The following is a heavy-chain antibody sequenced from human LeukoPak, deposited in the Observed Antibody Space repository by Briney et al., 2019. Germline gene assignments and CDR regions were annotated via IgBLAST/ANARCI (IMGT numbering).Heavy chain of an antibody. CDR3: ARGRVSSSTWYSTYYYFFYIDF. Sequence: SETLSLTCTVYDDSITGYYWTWIRQPPGKGLEWIGYVDHTGSTKFNPSLNGRVSISRDTSNNLFSLRLRSVTAADPAVYFCARGRVSSSTWYSTYYYFFYIDFWGKGTTVSVSS. CDR1: DDSITGYY. J-gene: IGHJ6*03. CDR2: VDHTGST. V-gene: IGHV4-59*01. D-gene: IGHD4-11*01.